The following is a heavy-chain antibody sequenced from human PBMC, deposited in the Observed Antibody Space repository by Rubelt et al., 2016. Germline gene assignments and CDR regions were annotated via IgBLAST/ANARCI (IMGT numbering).Heavy chain of an antibody. CDR1: GFTFTNYA. J-gene: IGHJ3*02. D-gene: IGHD2-2*01. CDR2: ISYDGSNK. Sequence: VQPGGSLRPSCAASGFTFTNYAMHWVRQAPGKGLEWVAVISYDGSNKYYADSVRGRFTISRDNSKNTLYLQMNSLRAEDTAVYYCAKDIVVVKSDAFDIWGQGTMVTVSS. V-gene: IGHV3-30*04. CDR3: AKDIVVVKSDAFDI.